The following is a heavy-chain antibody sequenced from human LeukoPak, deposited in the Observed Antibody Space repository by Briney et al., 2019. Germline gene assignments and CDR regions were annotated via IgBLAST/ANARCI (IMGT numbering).Heavy chain of an antibody. J-gene: IGHJ4*02. CDR3: AKEGSRRRFDFDS. CDR2: AGTATDT. Sequence: GGSLRLSCAASGFTFSNFAMSWFRQAPGRALEWVSAAGTATDTSYADSVKGRFTISRDNSKNTLYLQMNSLGAEDTAVYYCAKEGSRRRFDFDSWGRGTLVTVSS. D-gene: IGHD3-16*01. CDR1: GFTFSNFA. V-gene: IGHV3-23*01.